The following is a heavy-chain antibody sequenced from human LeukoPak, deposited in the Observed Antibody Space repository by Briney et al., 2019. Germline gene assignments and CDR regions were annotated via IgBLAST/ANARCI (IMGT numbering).Heavy chain of an antibody. CDR3: ARGNYGDRNWFDP. D-gene: IGHD4-17*01. Sequence: PSETLSLTCTVSGGSVSSGSYYWSWIRQPPGKGLEWIGYIYYSGSTNHNPSLKSRVTISVDTSKNQFSLKLSSVTAADTAVYYCARGNYGDRNWFDPWGQGTLVTVSS. CDR2: IYYSGST. CDR1: GGSVSSGSYY. V-gene: IGHV4-61*01. J-gene: IGHJ5*02.